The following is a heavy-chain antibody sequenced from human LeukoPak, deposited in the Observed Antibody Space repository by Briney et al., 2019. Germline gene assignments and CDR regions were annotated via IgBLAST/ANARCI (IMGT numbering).Heavy chain of an antibody. CDR2: IYDSGST. D-gene: IGHD3-10*01. CDR1: GGSIRSSYYY. Sequence: SETLSLTCTVSGGSIRSSYYYWGWIRQPLGKGLEWIGSIYDSGSTDYNPSLKSRVIISVDTSKNQFSLKLSSVTAADTAVYYCASSMVRGVIAFDYWGQGTLVTVSS. J-gene: IGHJ4*02. V-gene: IGHV4-39*07. CDR3: ASSMVRGVIAFDY.